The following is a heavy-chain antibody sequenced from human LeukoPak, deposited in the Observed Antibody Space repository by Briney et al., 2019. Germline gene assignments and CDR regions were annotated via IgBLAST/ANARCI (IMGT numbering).Heavy chain of an antibody. Sequence: GASVKVSCKASGYTFTSYYMHWVRQAPGQGLEWMGIINPSGGSTSCAQKFQGRVTMTRDTSTSTVYMELSSLRSEDTAVYCCARVLAKNWFDPWGQGTLVTVSS. V-gene: IGHV1-46*01. CDR1: GYTFTSYY. J-gene: IGHJ5*02. CDR3: ARVLAKNWFDP. CDR2: INPSGGST.